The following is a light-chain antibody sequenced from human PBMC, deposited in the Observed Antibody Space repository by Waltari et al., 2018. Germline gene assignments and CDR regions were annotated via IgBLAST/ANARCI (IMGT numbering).Light chain of an antibody. CDR3: QQYDYWPWT. J-gene: IGKJ1*01. CDR1: QSVRST. V-gene: IGKV3D-15*01. CDR2: GTS. Sequence: ELVMTQSPATLSLSPGESATLSCRASQSVRSTFAWFQQKPGQPPRLLIYGTSTRATGIPARFSGSGSGTEFSLTISSLQPEDFATYYCQQYDYWPWTFGQGTRVEAK.